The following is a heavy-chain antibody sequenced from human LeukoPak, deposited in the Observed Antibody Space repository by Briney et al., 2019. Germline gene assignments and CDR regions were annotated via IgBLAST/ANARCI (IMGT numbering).Heavy chain of an antibody. V-gene: IGHV3-74*01. CDR3: ARAGNYYYDY. J-gene: IGHJ4*02. Sequence: GGSLRLSCAASGFTFSNSWMHWVRQAPGKGLEWVSRINSDGSTINYADSVKGRFTISRDNARNILYLQMNSLGSEDTAVYFCARAGNYYYDYWGQGTLVTVSS. D-gene: IGHD1-7*01. CDR1: GFTFSNSW. CDR2: INSDGSTI.